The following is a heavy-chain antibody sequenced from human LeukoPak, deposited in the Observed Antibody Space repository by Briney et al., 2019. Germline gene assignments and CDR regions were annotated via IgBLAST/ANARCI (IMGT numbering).Heavy chain of an antibody. Sequence: PGGSLRLSCAASGFTFSSYGMHWVRQAPGKGLEWVAVISYDGSNKYYADSVKGRFTISRDNSKNSLYLQMNSLRAEDTALYYCAKEQRGYSGYMVGSCFDPWGQGTLVTVSS. CDR3: AKEQRGYSGYMVGSCFDP. V-gene: IGHV3-30*18. CDR2: ISYDGSNK. J-gene: IGHJ5*02. D-gene: IGHD5-12*01. CDR1: GFTFSSYG.